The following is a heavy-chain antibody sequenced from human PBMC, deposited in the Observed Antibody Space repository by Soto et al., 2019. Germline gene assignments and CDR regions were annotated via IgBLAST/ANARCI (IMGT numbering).Heavy chain of an antibody. Sequence: QVQLQESGPGLVKPSETLSLTCTVSGGSISSYYWNWIRQHPGKGLEWIGYIYYSGSTNYNPSLKSRVTISLDTSKNQFSLKLSSVTDADTAVYYCASSNIAAAGFYYYGMDVWGRGTTVTVSS. V-gene: IGHV4-59*01. CDR1: GGSISSYY. D-gene: IGHD6-13*01. J-gene: IGHJ6*02. CDR2: IYYSGST. CDR3: ASSNIAAAGFYYYGMDV.